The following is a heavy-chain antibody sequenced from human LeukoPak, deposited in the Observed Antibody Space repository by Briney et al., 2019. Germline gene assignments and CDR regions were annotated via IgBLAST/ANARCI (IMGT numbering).Heavy chain of an antibody. V-gene: IGHV4-4*07. CDR3: ATVERRLRSYFDY. CDR1: GGSISSYY. CDR2: IYTSGST. Sequence: SETLSLTCTVSGGSISSYYWSWIRQPAGKGLEWIWRIYTSGSTNYNPSLKSRVTISVDTSKNQFSLKLSSVTAADTAVYYCATVERRLRSYFDYWGQGTLVTVSS. J-gene: IGHJ4*02. D-gene: IGHD5-12*01.